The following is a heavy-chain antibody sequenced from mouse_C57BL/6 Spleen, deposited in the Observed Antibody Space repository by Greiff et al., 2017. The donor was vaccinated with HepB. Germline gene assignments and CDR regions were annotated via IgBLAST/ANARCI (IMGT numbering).Heavy chain of an antibody. CDR3: SRQPYYSTHLRYAMDY. D-gene: IGHD1-1*01. Sequence: QVQLQQSGAELVRPGTSVKVSCKASGYAFTNYLIEWVKQRPGQGLEWIGVINPGSGGTNYNEKFKGKATLTADKSSSTAYMQLSSLTSEDSAVYFCSRQPYYSTHLRYAMDYWGQGTSVTVSS. CDR2: INPGSGGT. V-gene: IGHV1-54*01. CDR1: GYAFTNYL. J-gene: IGHJ4*01.